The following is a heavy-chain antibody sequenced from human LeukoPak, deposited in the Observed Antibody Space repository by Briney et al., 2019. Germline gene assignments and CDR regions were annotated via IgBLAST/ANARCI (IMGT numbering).Heavy chain of an antibody. CDR2: ISSSSTYT. CDR1: GFTFDDYG. J-gene: IGHJ5*02. CDR3: ANLGGFTGDSSTHDLT. Sequence: PGGSLRLSCAASGFTFDDYGMSWVRQAPGKGLEWVSSISSSSTYTYYADSVKGRFTISRDNAKNSLYLQMNGLRAEDTAVYFCANLGGFTGDSSTHDLTWGQGTLVTVSS. D-gene: IGHD7-27*01. V-gene: IGHV3-21*06.